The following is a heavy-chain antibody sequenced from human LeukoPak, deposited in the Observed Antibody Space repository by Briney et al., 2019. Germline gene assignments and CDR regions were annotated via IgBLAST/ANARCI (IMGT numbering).Heavy chain of an antibody. CDR2: IIPIFGTA. Sequence: ASVKVSCKASGGTFSSYAISWVRQAPGQGLEWMGGIIPIFGTANYAQKFQGRVTITADKSTSTAYMELSSLRSEDTAVYYCARERSPYYYGSGSWGYAFDIWGQGTMVTVSS. CDR3: ARERSPYYYGSGSWGYAFDI. CDR1: GGTFSSYA. D-gene: IGHD3-10*01. V-gene: IGHV1-69*06. J-gene: IGHJ3*02.